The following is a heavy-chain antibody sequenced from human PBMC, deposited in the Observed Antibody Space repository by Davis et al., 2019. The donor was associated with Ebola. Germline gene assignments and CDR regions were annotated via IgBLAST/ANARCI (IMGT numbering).Heavy chain of an antibody. CDR2: ISYDGSYQ. Sequence: GESLKISCAASGFTFSSYAMHWVRQAPGKGLEWVAVISYDGSYQNTGDSVRGRFTISRDNSKNTLYLQMNSLRAEDTAVYYCAKVEMATIPWGQGTLVTVSS. V-gene: IGHV3-30*04. CDR1: GFTFSSYA. J-gene: IGHJ5*02. D-gene: IGHD5-24*01. CDR3: AKVEMATIP.